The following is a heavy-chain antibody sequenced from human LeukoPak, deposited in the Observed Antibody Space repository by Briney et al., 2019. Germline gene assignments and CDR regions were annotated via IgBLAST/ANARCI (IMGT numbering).Heavy chain of an antibody. CDR1: GGSTSSYY. CDR3: ARERWGSSSWYFDY. Sequence: PSETLSLTCTVSGGSTSSYYWSWIRQPAGKGLEWIGRIYTSGSTNYNPSLKSRVTMSVDTSKNQFSLKLSSVTAADTAVYYCARERWGSSSWYFDYWGQGTLVTVSS. CDR2: IYTSGST. D-gene: IGHD6-13*01. V-gene: IGHV4-4*07. J-gene: IGHJ4*02.